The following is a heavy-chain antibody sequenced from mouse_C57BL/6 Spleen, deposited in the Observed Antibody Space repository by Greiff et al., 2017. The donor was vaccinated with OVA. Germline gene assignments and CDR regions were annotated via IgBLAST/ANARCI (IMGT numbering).Heavy chain of an antibody. CDR2: IDPSDSYT. CDR3: ASSRAAFDY. CDR1: GYTFTSYW. D-gene: IGHD6-1*01. J-gene: IGHJ2*01. V-gene: IGHV1-50*01. Sequence: VQLQQPGAELVKPGASVKLSCKASGYTFTSYWMQWVKQRPGQGLEWIGEIDPSDSYTNYNQKFKGKATLTVDTSSSTAYMQLSSLTSEDSAVYYCASSRAAFDYWGQGTTLTVSS.